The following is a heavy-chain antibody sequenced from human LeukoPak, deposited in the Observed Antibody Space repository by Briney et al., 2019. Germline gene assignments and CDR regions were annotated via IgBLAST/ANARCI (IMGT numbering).Heavy chain of an antibody. V-gene: IGHV3-66*02. D-gene: IGHD2-21*01. CDR1: GITVSNNY. J-gene: IGHJ4*02. Sequence: GGSLRLSCAASGITVSNNYMSWVRQAPGKGLEWVSVIYGGGDTYYAESVRGRFTISRDNSKNTLYLQMGSLRAEDMAVYYCARAYCGGDCYRGYFDYWGQGTLVTVSS. CDR2: IYGGGDT. CDR3: ARAYCGGDCYRGYFDY.